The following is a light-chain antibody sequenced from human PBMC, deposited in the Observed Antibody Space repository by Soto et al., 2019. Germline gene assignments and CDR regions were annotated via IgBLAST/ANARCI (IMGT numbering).Light chain of an antibody. CDR1: SGHSNYV. CDR2: LNSDGSH. J-gene: IGLJ2*01. V-gene: IGLV4-69*01. Sequence: QSVLTQSPSASASLGASVKLTCTLSSGHSNYVIAWHQQQPEKGPRYLMKLNSDGSHSKGDGIPDRFSGSSSGAERYLTISSLQSEDEADYYCQTWDTGIRVFGGGTNLTVL. CDR3: QTWDTGIRV.